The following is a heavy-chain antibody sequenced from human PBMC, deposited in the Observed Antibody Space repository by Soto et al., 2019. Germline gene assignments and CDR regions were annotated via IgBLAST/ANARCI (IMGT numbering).Heavy chain of an antibody. V-gene: IGHV3-33*01. J-gene: IGHJ4*02. CDR2: IWNDGTEK. CDR1: GFTFSNYH. CDR3: ARIGTWALNFDY. D-gene: IGHD7-27*01. Sequence: QVQLVESGGGVVQPGRYLRLSCEASGFTFSNYHIHWVRQTPDKGLEWVALIWNDGTEKYYADSVKGRFTISRDNSNNMLYLQMNSLRAEDTAVYYCARIGTWALNFDYWGQGTLVTVSS.